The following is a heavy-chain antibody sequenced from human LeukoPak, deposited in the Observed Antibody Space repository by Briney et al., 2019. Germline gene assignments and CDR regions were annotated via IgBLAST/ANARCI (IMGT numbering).Heavy chain of an antibody. CDR2: IYHSGST. D-gene: IGHD3-10*01. CDR1: GDSISANNW. J-gene: IGHJ6*02. V-gene: IGHV4-4*02. Sequence: KPSGTLSLTCAVSGDSISANNWWSWVRQPPGKGLEWIGEIYHSGSTNYNPSPKGRVSISVDKSKNQFSLKLTSATAADTAVYYCARDRDGMGVWGQGTTVTVSS. CDR3: ARDRDGMGV.